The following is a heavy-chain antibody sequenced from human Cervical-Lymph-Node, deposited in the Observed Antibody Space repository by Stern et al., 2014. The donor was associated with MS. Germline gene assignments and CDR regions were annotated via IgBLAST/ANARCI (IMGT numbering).Heavy chain of an antibody. D-gene: IGHD4-17*01. CDR1: GFTFSNYG. Sequence: QVQLVQSGGGVVQPGRSLRLSCAASGFTFSNYGMHWVRQAPGKGLEWAAGIANDGGNNHYAYSIKVRFTISRDNSKNTLDLQMYSLRAEDTAIYFCAKDMEAYGDYLFDYWGQGTLVTVSS. J-gene: IGHJ4*02. CDR3: AKDMEAYGDYLFDY. CDR2: IANDGGNN. V-gene: IGHV3-30*18.